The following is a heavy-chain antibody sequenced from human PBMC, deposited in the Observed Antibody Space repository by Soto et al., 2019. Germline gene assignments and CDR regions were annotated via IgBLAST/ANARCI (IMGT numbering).Heavy chain of an antibody. CDR3: AHHYERSGYWEVRWFDP. V-gene: IGHV2-5*02. Sequence: QITLKESGPTLVKPTQTLTLTCTFSGFSLSTSGVGVGWIRQPPGKALEWLALIYWDDDKRYSPSLKSRLTIPTDTTKNQVVLTRTNMDPVDTATYYCAHHYERSGYWEVRWFDPWGQGTLVTVSS. D-gene: IGHD3-22*01. CDR1: GFSLSTSGVG. J-gene: IGHJ5*02. CDR2: IYWDDDK.